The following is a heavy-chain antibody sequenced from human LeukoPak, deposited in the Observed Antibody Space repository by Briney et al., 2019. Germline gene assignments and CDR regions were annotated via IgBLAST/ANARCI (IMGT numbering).Heavy chain of an antibody. CDR3: ARDFTYYDFWSGFKLDY. V-gene: IGHV1-69*04. Sequence: ASEKVSCKASGGTFSSYAISWVRQAPGQGREWMGRIIHILDMTNYAQKFQGRVTITAAKSTSTAYMEQSSLRSEDTAVYYCARDFTYYDFWSGFKLDYWGQGTLVTVPS. CDR2: IIHILDMT. D-gene: IGHD3-3*01. CDR1: GGTFSSYA. J-gene: IGHJ4*02.